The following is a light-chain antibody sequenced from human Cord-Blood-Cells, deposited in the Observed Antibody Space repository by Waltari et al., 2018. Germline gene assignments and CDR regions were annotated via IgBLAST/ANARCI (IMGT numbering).Light chain of an antibody. CDR2: DVS. V-gene: IGLV2-11*01. J-gene: IGLJ2*01. Sequence: QSALTQPRSVSGSPGQSVTISCTGTSSDVGGYNYVSWYQQHPGKAPKLMIYDVSKRPSGVPDRFSGSKSGNTASLTISGLQAEDEADYYCCSYAGSDVGFGGGTKLTVL. CDR1: SSDVGGYNY. CDR3: CSYAGSDVG.